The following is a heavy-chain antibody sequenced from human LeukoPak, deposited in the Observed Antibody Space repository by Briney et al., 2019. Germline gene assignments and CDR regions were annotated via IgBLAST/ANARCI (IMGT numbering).Heavy chain of an antibody. CDR3: ARHMYGSGSYYLNWFDP. CDR2: IYYSGYT. Sequence: PSETLSLTCTVSGGSISSYYWSWIRQPPGKGLEWIGYIYYSGYTNYNPSLKSRVTISVDTSKNQFSLKLSSVTAADTAVYYCARHMYGSGSYYLNWFDPWGQGTLVTVSS. D-gene: IGHD3-10*01. V-gene: IGHV4-59*08. CDR1: GGSISSYY. J-gene: IGHJ5*02.